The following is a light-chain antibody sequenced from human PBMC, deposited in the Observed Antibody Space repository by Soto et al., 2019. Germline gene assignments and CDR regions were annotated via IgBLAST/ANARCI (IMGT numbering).Light chain of an antibody. CDR1: SSNIGSNI. J-gene: IGLJ2*01. CDR2: NND. Sequence: QSVVTQPPSASGPPGQRVTISCSGSSSNIGSNIVNWYQHLPGTAPKLLIYNNDQRPSGVPDRFSGSKSGTSASLAISGLQSEDEADYYCAAFDDSLNGPVFGGGTKLTVL. CDR3: AAFDDSLNGPV. V-gene: IGLV1-44*01.